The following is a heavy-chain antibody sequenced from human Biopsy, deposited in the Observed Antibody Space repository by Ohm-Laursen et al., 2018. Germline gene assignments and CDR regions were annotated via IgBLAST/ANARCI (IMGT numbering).Heavy chain of an antibody. CDR3: ARATNSTGWPCCCFYCMDV. V-gene: IGHV4-59*01. J-gene: IGHJ6*02. CDR2: THYSGST. Sequence: TLSLTRVVFGGPFRGYYWSWMRQTPGKGLVWIGNTHYSGSTNHNPSLKSRVTISVDTSKNQFSLRLNSVTDADTAVYYCARATNSTGWPCCCFYCMDVWGQGTTVTVSS. CDR1: GGPFRGYY. D-gene: IGHD2/OR15-2a*01.